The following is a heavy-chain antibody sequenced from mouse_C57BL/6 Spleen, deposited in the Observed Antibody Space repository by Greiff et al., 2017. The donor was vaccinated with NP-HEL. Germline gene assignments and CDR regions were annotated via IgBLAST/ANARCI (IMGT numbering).Heavy chain of an antibody. CDR1: GYTFTSYW. J-gene: IGHJ2*01. Sequence: EVQLQQSGTVLARPGASVKMSCKTSGYTFTSYWMHWVKQRPGQGLEWIGAIYPGNIDTSYNQKFKGKAKLTAVTSASTAYMELSSLTNEDSAVYYCTSRGVTTVVATYNFDYWGQGTTLTVSS. V-gene: IGHV1-5*01. D-gene: IGHD1-1*01. CDR3: TSRGVTTVVATYNFDY. CDR2: IYPGNIDT.